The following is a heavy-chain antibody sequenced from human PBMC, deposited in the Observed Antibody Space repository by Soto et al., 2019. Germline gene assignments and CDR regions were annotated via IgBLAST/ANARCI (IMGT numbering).Heavy chain of an antibody. CDR2: IKQDGSEN. Sequence: LRLSCAASGFTFSGYWMSWARQAPGKGLEWVANIKQDGSENYFVDSVKGRFTISRDNAKNSLYLQMNSLKTDDTAVYYCARRGRRSGNYADAFDIWGQGTMVTVSS. V-gene: IGHV3-7*03. CDR1: GFTFSGYW. D-gene: IGHD1-26*01. J-gene: IGHJ3*02. CDR3: ARRGRRSGNYADAFDI.